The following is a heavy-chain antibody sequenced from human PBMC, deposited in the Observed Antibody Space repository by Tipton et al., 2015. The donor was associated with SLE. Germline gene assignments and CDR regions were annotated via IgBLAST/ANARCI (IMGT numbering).Heavy chain of an antibody. J-gene: IGHJ6*02. V-gene: IGHV4-34*01. Sequence: TLSLTCAVSGGSFSGYYWSWIPQPPGKGLEWIGEINRSGSTNYNPSLKSRVTISVDTSKNQFSLKLSSVTAADTAVYYCARGRYYDSSGYREGMDVWGQGTTVTVSS. CDR3: ARGRYYDSSGYREGMDV. CDR1: GGSFSGYY. CDR2: INRSGST. D-gene: IGHD3-22*01.